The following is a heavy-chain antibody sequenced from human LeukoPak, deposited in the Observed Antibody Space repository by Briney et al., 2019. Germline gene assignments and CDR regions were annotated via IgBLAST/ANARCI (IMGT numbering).Heavy chain of an antibody. J-gene: IGHJ3*02. D-gene: IGHD1-26*01. Sequence: GGSLRLSCAASGFTFSSYGMHWVRQAPGKGLEWVAVISYDGHDEYYADSVKGRFTISRDNSKNTLYLQMNSLRAEDTAVYYCARELRERGVFDIWGQGTMVAVSS. CDR1: GFTFSSYG. V-gene: IGHV3-30*03. CDR2: ISYDGHDE. CDR3: ARELRERGVFDI.